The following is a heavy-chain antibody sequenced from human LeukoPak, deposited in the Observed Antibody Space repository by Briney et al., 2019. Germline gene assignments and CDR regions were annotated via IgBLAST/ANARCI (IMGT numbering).Heavy chain of an antibody. D-gene: IGHD6-25*01. Sequence: PGRSLRLSCVVSGFTFSSCAMHWVRQAPGKGLEWVSAISGGGGSSYYADSVKGRFTISRDNSKITLSLQMNSLRAEDTAVYYCAKVAGATSNKYCFDYWGQGTLVTVSS. V-gene: IGHV3-23*01. CDR2: ISGGGGSS. J-gene: IGHJ4*02. CDR1: GFTFSSCA. CDR3: AKVAGATSNKYCFDY.